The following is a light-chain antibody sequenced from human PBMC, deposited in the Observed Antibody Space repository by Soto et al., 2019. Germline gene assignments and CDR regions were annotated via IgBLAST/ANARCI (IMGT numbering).Light chain of an antibody. CDR2: AAS. V-gene: IGKV1-9*01. CDR1: QGISSY. J-gene: IGKJ5*01. CDR3: QQVSRYST. Sequence: DIQLTQSPSFLSASVGDRVTITCRASQGISSYLAWYQQKPGKSPKLLIYAASTLQSGVPSRFSGSGSGTEFTLTIIGLQPEDFATYYCQQVSRYSTCGLGTLLEIK.